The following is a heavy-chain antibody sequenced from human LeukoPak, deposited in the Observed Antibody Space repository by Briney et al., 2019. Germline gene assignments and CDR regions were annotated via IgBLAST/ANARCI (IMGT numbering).Heavy chain of an antibody. J-gene: IGHJ5*02. D-gene: IGHD2-15*01. CDR3: AREAGDIVVVVAATVSNWFDP. Sequence: SETLSLTCTVSGGSMNNYYWSWIRQPPGKGLEWIGRIYTSGSTNYNPSLKSRVTISADTSKNQFSLKLSSVTAADTAVYYCAREAGDIVVVVAATVSNWFDPWGQGTLVTVSS. CDR2: IYTSGST. V-gene: IGHV4-4*08. CDR1: GGSMNNYY.